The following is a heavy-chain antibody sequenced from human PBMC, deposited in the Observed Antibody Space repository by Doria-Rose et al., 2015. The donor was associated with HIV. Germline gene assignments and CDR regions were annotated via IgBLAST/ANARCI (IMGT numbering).Heavy chain of an antibody. CDR3: ARIKSSRWYHKYYFDF. CDR2: TFSDAER. D-gene: IGHD6-13*01. CDR1: GVSLSSPGMG. V-gene: IGHV2-26*01. Sequence: SGPVLVKPTETLTLTCTVSGVSLSSPGMGVSWIRQPPGKALEWLANTFSDAERSYQTSLKSRLTISRGTSKSQVILTMTDMDHVDTATYYCARIKSSRWYHKYYFDFWGQGTLVIVSA. J-gene: IGHJ4*02.